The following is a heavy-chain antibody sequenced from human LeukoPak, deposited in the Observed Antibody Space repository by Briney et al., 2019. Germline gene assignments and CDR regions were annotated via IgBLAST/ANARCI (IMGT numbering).Heavy chain of an antibody. CDR3: ARTGGLGYCSGGSCYPMGYYYGMDV. J-gene: IGHJ6*02. CDR2: IWYDGSIN. Sequence: PGRSLRLSCAASGFTFSSYGMHWVRQAPGKGLEWVAVIWYDGSINYYADSVKGRFTISRDNSKNTLYLQMNSLRAEDTAVYYCARTGGLGYCSGGSCYPMGYYYGMDVWGQGTTVTVSS. D-gene: IGHD2-15*01. CDR1: GFTFSSYG. V-gene: IGHV3-33*01.